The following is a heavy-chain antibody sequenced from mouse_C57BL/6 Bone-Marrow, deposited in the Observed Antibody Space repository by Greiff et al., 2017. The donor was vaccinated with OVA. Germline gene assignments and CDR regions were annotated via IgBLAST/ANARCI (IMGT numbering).Heavy chain of an antibody. CDR2: IYPGSGST. D-gene: IGHD1-1*01. J-gene: IGHJ1*03. Sequence: QVQLQQPGAELVKPGASVKMSCKASGYTFTSYWITWVKQRPGQGLEWIGDIYPGSGSTNSNEKFKSKATLTVDTSSSTAYMQLSSLTSEDSAVYYCARSHYGSSRYFDVWGTGTTVTVSS. CDR3: ARSHYGSSRYFDV. V-gene: IGHV1-55*01. CDR1: GYTFTSYW.